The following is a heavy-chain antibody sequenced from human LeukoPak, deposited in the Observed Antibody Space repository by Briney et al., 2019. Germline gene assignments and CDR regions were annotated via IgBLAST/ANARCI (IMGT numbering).Heavy chain of an antibody. V-gene: IGHV3-23*01. D-gene: IGHD3-22*01. Sequence: GGSLRLSCAASGFTFSSYAMHWVRQAPGKGLEWVSAISGSGGSTYYADSVKGRFTISRDNSKNTLYLQMNSLRAEDTAIYYCAKPYYYDSSGYSDYYYGMDVWGQGTTVTVSS. CDR3: AKPYYYDSSGYSDYYYGMDV. CDR2: ISGSGGST. J-gene: IGHJ6*02. CDR1: GFTFSSYA.